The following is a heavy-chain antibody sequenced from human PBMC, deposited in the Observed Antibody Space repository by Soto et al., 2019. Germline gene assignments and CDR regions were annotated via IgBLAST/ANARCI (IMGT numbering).Heavy chain of an antibody. CDR3: AATYYYDSSGYYYHLFTRQV. CDR2: IDPSDSYT. CDR1: GYSFTSYW. D-gene: IGHD3-22*01. J-gene: IGHJ1*01. Sequence: PGESLKISCKGSGYSFTSYWISWVRQMPGKGLEWMGRIDPSDSYTNYSPSFQGHVTISADKSISTAYLQWSSPKASDTAMYYCAATYYYDSSGYYYHLFTRQVWGQGTLVTVYS. V-gene: IGHV5-10-1*01.